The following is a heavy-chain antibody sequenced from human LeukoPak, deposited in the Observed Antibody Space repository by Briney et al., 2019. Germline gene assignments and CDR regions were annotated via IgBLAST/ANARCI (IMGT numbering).Heavy chain of an antibody. J-gene: IGHJ6*03. Sequence: ASVKVSCKTSGYTFSSYTITWVRQAPGQGLEWMGWINPNSGGTNYAQKFQGRVTMTRDTSISTAYMELSRLRSDDTAVYYCARTYCSSTSCYHYYYYMDVWGKGTTVTISS. V-gene: IGHV1-2*02. CDR2: INPNSGGT. D-gene: IGHD2-2*01. CDR3: ARTYCSSTSCYHYYYYMDV. CDR1: GYTFSSYT.